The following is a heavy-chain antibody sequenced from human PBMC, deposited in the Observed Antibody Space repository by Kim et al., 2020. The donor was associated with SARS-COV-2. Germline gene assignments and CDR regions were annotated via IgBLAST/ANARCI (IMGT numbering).Heavy chain of an antibody. CDR3: AKDKSGYDPAFSDC. D-gene: IGHD5-12*01. Sequence: ADTVKGRITIARDNSKNTMYRRMNSRRAEDTAVYYCAKDKSGYDPAFSDCWGQGTLVTVSS. V-gene: IGHV3-23*01. J-gene: IGHJ4*02.